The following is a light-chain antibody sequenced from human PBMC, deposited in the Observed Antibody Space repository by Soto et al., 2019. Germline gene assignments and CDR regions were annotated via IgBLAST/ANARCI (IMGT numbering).Light chain of an antibody. CDR3: QQYGNSPPWT. CDR1: QRVSSSS. J-gene: IGKJ1*01. V-gene: IGKV3-20*01. Sequence: EIVLTQSPATLSLSQGDLATLSWRASQRVSSSSLAWYQHKPGQSPRLLIYGASSRATGIPDRFSGSGSGTDFTLTISRLEPEDFTVYYCQQYGNSPPWTFGQGTKVDIK. CDR2: GAS.